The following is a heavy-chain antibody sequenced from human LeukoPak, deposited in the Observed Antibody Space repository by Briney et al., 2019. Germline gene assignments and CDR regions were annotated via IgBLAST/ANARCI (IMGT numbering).Heavy chain of an antibody. Sequence: SETLSLTCAVYGGSFSGYYWSWIRQPPGKGLEWIGEINHSGSTNYNPSLKSRVTISVDTSKNQFSLKLSSVTAADTAVYYCARGPRGYSYVNFDHWGQGTLVTVSS. CDR1: GGSFSGYY. CDR3: ARGPRGYSYVNFDH. V-gene: IGHV4-34*01. J-gene: IGHJ4*02. D-gene: IGHD5-18*01. CDR2: INHSGST.